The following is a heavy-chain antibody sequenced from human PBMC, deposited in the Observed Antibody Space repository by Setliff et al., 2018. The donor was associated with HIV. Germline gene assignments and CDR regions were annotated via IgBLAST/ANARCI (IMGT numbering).Heavy chain of an antibody. D-gene: IGHD2-2*01. CDR3: ARVGRGAAAPYYYYYYMDV. V-gene: IGHV4-59*11. J-gene: IGHJ6*03. CDR1: GGSISSHY. CDR2: IYYSGST. Sequence: SETLSLTCTVSGGSISSHYWSWIRQPPGKGLEWIGYIYYSGSTNYNPSLKSRVTISVDTSKNQFSLKLSSVTAADTAVYYCARVGRGAAAPYYYYYYMDVWGKGTTVTVS.